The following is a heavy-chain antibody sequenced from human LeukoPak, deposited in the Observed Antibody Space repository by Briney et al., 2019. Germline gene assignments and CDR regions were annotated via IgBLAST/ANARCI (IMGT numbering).Heavy chain of an antibody. D-gene: IGHD3-10*01. V-gene: IGHV3-23*01. Sequence: PGGSLRLSCAASGFTFSSYAMSWVRQAPGKGLEWVSALSGSGGSTYYADSEKGRFTISRDNSKNTLYLQMNSLRAEDTAVYYCAREYGSGSYYYDYWGQGTLVTVSS. CDR3: AREYGSGSYYYDY. CDR1: GFTFSSYA. CDR2: LSGSGGST. J-gene: IGHJ4*02.